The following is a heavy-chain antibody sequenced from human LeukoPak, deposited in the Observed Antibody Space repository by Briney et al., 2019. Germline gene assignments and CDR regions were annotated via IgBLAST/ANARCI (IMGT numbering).Heavy chain of an antibody. CDR2: IYTSGST. J-gene: IGHJ5*02. CDR1: GGSISSYY. D-gene: IGHD2-15*01. CDR3: ATDRYCSGGSCSSPNWFDP. Sequence: SETLSLTCTVSGGSISSYYWSWIRQPAGKGLEWIGRIYTSGSTNYNPSLKSRVTISVDTSKNQFSLNLRSVTAADTAVYYCATDRYCSGGSCSSPNWFDPWGQGTLVTVSS. V-gene: IGHV4-4*07.